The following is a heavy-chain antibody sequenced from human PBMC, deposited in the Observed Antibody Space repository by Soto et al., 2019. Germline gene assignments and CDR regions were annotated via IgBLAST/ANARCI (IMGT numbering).Heavy chain of an antibody. V-gene: IGHV4-39*01. D-gene: IGHD4-4*01. J-gene: IGHJ4*02. Sequence: QLPLQESGPRLVKPSETLSLICSVSGASITSGNYYWAWIRQPPGKGLEWIGSMYYRGTTHYNSSLETRVSISADTAKNQISLNLNSVTAADTAIYFCARHPSLYRHLEFWGQGILVTVSS. CDR1: GASITSGNYY. CDR3: ARHPSLYRHLEF. CDR2: MYYRGTT.